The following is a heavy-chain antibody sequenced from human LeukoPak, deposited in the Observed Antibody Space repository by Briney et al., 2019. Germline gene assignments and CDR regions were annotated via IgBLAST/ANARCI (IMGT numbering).Heavy chain of an antibody. V-gene: IGHV1-69*13. J-gene: IGHJ4*02. CDR1: GYTFTSYD. CDR3: ARVASSGWD. Sequence: ASVKVSCKASGYTFTSYDINWVRQATGQGLEWMGGIIPIFGTANYAQKFQGRVTITADESTGTAYMELSSLRSEDTAVYYCARVASSGWDWGQGTLVTVSS. D-gene: IGHD6-19*01. CDR2: IIPIFGTA.